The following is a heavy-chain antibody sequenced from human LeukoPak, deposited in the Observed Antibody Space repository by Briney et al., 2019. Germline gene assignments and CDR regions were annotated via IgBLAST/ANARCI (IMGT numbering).Heavy chain of an antibody. D-gene: IGHD2-2*01. Sequence: SETLSLTCTVSGGSISSYYWSWIRQPPGKGLEWIGYIYYSGSTNYNPSLKSRVTISVDTSKNQFSLKLSSVTAADTAVYYCARERNEGPAAALDVWGQGTTVTVSS. CDR1: GGSISSYY. V-gene: IGHV4-59*01. J-gene: IGHJ6*02. CDR3: ARERNEGPAAALDV. CDR2: IYYSGST.